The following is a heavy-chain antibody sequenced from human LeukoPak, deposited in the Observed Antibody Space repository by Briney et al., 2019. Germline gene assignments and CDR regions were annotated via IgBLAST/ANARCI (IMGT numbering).Heavy chain of an antibody. CDR2: IKQDGSEK. CDR3: ARDRADTAMVPYYFDY. D-gene: IGHD5-18*01. CDR1: GFTFSSYW. V-gene: IGHV3-7*05. Sequence: GGSLRLSCAASGFTFSSYWMSWVRQAPGKGLEWVANIKQDGSEKYYVYSVKVRFTISRDNAKNSLYLQMNSLRPEDTAVYYCARDRADTAMVPYYFDYWGQGTLVTVSS. J-gene: IGHJ4*02.